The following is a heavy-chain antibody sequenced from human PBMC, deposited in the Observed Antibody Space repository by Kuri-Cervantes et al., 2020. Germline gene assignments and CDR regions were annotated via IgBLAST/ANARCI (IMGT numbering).Heavy chain of an antibody. D-gene: IGHD3-22*01. CDR2: IIPIFGTA. Sequence: SVKVSCKASGYTFTGYYMHWVRQAPGQGLEWMGGIIPIFGTANYAQKFQGRVTITTDESTSTAYMELSSLRSEDTAVYYCARVGYYYDSSGYYDYWGQGTLVTVSS. CDR1: GYTFTGYY. CDR3: ARVGYYYDSSGYYDY. J-gene: IGHJ4*02. V-gene: IGHV1-69*05.